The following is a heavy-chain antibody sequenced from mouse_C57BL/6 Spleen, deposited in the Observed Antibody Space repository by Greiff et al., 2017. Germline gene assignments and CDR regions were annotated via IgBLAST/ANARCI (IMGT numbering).Heavy chain of an antibody. Sequence: EVQLQESGPGLVKPSQSLSLTCSVTGYSITSGYYWNWIRQFPGNKLEWMGYISYDGSNNYNPSLKNRNSITRDTSKNQFFLKLNSVTTEDTATYYCARDRTAQATDYAMDYWGQGTSVTVAS. CDR2: ISYDGSN. J-gene: IGHJ4*01. CDR1: GYSITSGYY. V-gene: IGHV3-6*01. CDR3: ARDRTAQATDYAMDY. D-gene: IGHD3-2*02.